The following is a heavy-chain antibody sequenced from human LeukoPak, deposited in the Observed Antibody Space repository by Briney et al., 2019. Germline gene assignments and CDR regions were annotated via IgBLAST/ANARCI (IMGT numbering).Heavy chain of an antibody. Sequence: ASVKVSCKASGYTFTGYYMHWVRQAPGQGLEWMGWINPNSGGTNYAQKFQGRVTMTRDTSISTAYMELSRLRSDDTAVYYCARVYYDILTGYQLLDYWGQGTLVTVSS. CDR2: INPNSGGT. D-gene: IGHD3-9*01. CDR3: ARVYYDILTGYQLLDY. CDR1: GYTFTGYY. J-gene: IGHJ4*02. V-gene: IGHV1-2*02.